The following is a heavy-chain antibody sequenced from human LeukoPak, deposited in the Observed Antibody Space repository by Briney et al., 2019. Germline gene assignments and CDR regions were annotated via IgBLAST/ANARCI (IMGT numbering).Heavy chain of an antibody. CDR2: INPDGSRT. CDR3: AKSMSGLDDY. CDR1: GFSLSSYW. V-gene: IGHV3-74*01. Sequence: GGSLRLSCAGSGFSLSSYWFHWVRQAPGKGLVWVSRINPDGSRTDYADSVRGRFTISRDTAKNTLYLQMNSLRVEDTAVYYCAKSMSGLDDYWGQGTLVTVSS. D-gene: IGHD3-3*01. J-gene: IGHJ4*02.